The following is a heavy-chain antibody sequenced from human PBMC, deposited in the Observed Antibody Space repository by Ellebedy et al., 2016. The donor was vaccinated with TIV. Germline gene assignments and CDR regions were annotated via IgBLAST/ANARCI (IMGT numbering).Heavy chain of an antibody. CDR1: GFSLNTEGVG. D-gene: IGHD3-10*01. J-gene: IGHJ4*02. CDR2: IYWDDDQ. V-gene: IGHV2-5*02. CDR3: AHRSAMVRGVMAGHFDY. Sequence: SGPTLVKPPQTLTLTCTLSGFSLNTEGVGVAWIRQPPGKAPEWLGVIYWDDDQRYSQSLKSRLTISKDTSKNQVVLMMTNVDPVDTATYYCAHRSAMVRGVMAGHFDYWGQGILVSVSS.